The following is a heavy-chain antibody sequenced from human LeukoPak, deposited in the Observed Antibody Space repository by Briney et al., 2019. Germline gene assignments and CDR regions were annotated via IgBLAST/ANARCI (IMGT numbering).Heavy chain of an antibody. CDR3: AKEPPSSGRDFDY. V-gene: IGHV3-30*18. Sequence: PGRSLRLSCAASGFTFSSYVMHWVRQAPGKGLEWVAVISYDGSNKYYADSVKGRFTISRDNSKNTLYLQMNSLRAEDTAVYYCAKEPPSSGRDFDYWGQGTLVTVSS. CDR2: ISYDGSNK. D-gene: IGHD3-22*01. CDR1: GFTFSSYV. J-gene: IGHJ4*02.